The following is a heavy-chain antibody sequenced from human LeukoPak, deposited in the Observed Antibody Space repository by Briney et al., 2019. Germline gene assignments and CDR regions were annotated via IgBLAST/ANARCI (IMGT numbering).Heavy chain of an antibody. V-gene: IGHV1-2*02. D-gene: IGHD5-24*01. J-gene: IGHJ6*03. CDR2: INPNSGGT. Sequence: GASVKVSCKASGYTFTGYYMHWVRQAPGQGLEWMGWINPNSGGTNYAQKFQGRVTMTRDTSISTAYMELSRLRSDDTAVYYCARVRDGYNGWYYMDVWGKGTTVTISS. CDR1: GYTFTGYY. CDR3: ARVRDGYNGWYYMDV.